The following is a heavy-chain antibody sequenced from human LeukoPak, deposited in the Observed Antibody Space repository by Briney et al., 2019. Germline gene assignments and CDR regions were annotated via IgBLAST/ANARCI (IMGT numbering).Heavy chain of an antibody. D-gene: IGHD2-15*01. CDR2: INPSGGRT. CDR3: AREEYCSGGSCYPLAANWFDP. CDR1: GYSFTSYG. J-gene: IGHJ5*02. V-gene: IGHV1-46*01. Sequence: ASVKISCKASGYSFTSYGISWVRQAPGQGPEWMGIINPSGGRTSYAQKFQGRVTMTRDTSASTVYMELSSLRSEDTAVYYCAREEYCSGGSCYPLAANWFDPWGQGTLVTVSS.